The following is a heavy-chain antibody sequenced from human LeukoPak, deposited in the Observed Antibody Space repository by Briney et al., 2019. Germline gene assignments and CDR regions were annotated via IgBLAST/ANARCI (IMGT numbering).Heavy chain of an antibody. D-gene: IGHD1-26*01. V-gene: IGHV5-51*01. J-gene: IGHJ2*01. CDR1: GYSFSNYW. CDR2: IYPGDSDT. CDR3: ARPGSIVGATTMFWYFDL. Sequence: GESLKISCKGSGYSFSNYWIGWVRQMPGKGVEWMEIIYPGDSDTRYSPSFQGHVTISADKSISTAYLQWSSLEASDTAMYYCARPGSIVGATTMFWYFDLWGRGTLVTVAS.